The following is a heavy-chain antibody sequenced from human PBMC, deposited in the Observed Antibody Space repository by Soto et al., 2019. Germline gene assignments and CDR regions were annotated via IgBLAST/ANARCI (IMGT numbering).Heavy chain of an antibody. D-gene: IGHD3-16*02. J-gene: IGHJ4*02. V-gene: IGHV3-73*02. CDR1: GFTFSGST. Sequence: EVQLVESGGGLVQPGGSLKLSCAASGFTFSGSTMHWVRQASGRGLEWVGRIRDKPNSYATTYAASVKGRFSISRDDLKNMAYLQMDSLKTEDTAVYYCTENNPAESRGRYWGQGTLVTVSS. CDR2: IRDKPNSYAT. CDR3: TENNPAESRGRY.